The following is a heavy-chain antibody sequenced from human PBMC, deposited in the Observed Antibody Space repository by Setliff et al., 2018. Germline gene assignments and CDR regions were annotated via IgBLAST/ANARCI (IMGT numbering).Heavy chain of an antibody. D-gene: IGHD6-19*01. CDR2: IKRITDSGTT. CDR1: GFTFSNAW. CDR3: TTSPISSGWHSNFDYNMDV. Sequence: GGSLRLSCAASGFTFSNAWMSWVRQAPGKGLEWVGRIKRITDSGTTDHAAPVKGRFTVSRDDSISTLYLQMNSLKTEDTAVYYCTTSPISSGWHSNFDYNMDVWGQGTTVTVSS. J-gene: IGHJ6*02. V-gene: IGHV3-15*01.